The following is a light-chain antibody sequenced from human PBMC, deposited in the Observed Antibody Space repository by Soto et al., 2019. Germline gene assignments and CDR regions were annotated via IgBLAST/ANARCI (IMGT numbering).Light chain of an antibody. CDR1: QSVSRN. J-gene: IGKJ1*01. CDR3: QQYNNWLWT. CDR2: DAS. Sequence: EIVMTQSPATLSVSPGERATLSCRASQSVSRNVAWYQQKPGQAPRLLIHDASTSATGISVRFSGSGSGTEFTLTISSLQSEDFAVYYCQQYNNWLWTFGQGTKVAIK. V-gene: IGKV3-15*01.